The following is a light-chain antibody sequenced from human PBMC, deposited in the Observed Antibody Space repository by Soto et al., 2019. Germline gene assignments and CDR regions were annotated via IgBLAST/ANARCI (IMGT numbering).Light chain of an antibody. V-gene: IGKV3-15*01. Sequence: EIVMTQSPATLSVSPGERATLSYRASQSVRDNLAWYQQKPGQAPRLLIYGTSIRSTNLPARFSGSGSETEFTLTIGSLQSEDFAVYYCQQYNEWPITFGGGTKVEIK. J-gene: IGKJ4*01. CDR3: QQYNEWPIT. CDR1: QSVRDN. CDR2: GTS.